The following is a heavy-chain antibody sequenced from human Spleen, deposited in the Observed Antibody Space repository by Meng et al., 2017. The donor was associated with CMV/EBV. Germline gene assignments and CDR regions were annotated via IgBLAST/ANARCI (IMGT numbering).Heavy chain of an antibody. CDR3: AKDMIVVVVAATLDAGMDV. V-gene: IGHV3-30*02. D-gene: IGHD2-15*01. J-gene: IGHJ6*02. CDR1: GFTFSSYG. CDR2: IRYDGSNK. Sequence: GESLKISCAASGFTFSSYGMHWVRQAPGKGLEWVAFIRYDGSNKYYADSVKGRFTISRDNSKNTLYLQMNSLRAEDTAVYYCAKDMIVVVVAATLDAGMDVWGQGTTVTVSS.